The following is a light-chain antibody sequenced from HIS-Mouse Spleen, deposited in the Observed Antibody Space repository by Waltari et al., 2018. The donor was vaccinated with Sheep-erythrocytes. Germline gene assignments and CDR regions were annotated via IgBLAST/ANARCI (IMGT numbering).Light chain of an antibody. Sequence: QSALTQPASVSGSPGQSITISCTGPSRDVGCSHYVSLYQQHPGKAPKLMIYDVSNRPSGVSNRFSGSKSGNTASLTISGLQAEDEADYYCSSYTSSSTWVFGGGTKLTVL. CDR2: DVS. J-gene: IGLJ3*02. V-gene: IGLV2-14*03. CDR1: SRDVGCSHY. CDR3: SSYTSSSTWV.